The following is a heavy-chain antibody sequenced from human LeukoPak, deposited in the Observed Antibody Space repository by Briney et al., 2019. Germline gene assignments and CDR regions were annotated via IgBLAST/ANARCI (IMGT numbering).Heavy chain of an antibody. CDR3: ARDFSSGWYFDY. V-gene: IGHV3-66*02. J-gene: IGHJ4*02. CDR2: IYSGGST. CDR1: GFTVSSNY. Sequence: GGSLRLSCAASGFTVSSNYMSWVRQAPGKGLEWVSVIYSGGSTYYADSVKGRFTISRGNSKNTLYLQMNSLRAEDTAVYYCARDFSSGWYFDYWGQGTLVTVSS. D-gene: IGHD6-19*01.